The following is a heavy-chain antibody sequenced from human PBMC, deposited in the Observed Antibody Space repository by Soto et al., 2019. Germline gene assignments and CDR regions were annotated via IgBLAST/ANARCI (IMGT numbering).Heavy chain of an antibody. J-gene: IGHJ6*02. CDR2: INPSGGST. V-gene: IGHV1-46*01. Sequence: ASVKVSCKASGYTFTSYYMHWVRQAPGQGLEWMGIINPSGGSTSYAQKFQGRVTMTRDTSTSTVYMELSSLRSEDTAVYYCAREYVPNAVIYYFWSGSDGMDVWGQGTTVTVSS. D-gene: IGHD3-3*01. CDR1: GYTFTSYY. CDR3: AREYVPNAVIYYFWSGSDGMDV.